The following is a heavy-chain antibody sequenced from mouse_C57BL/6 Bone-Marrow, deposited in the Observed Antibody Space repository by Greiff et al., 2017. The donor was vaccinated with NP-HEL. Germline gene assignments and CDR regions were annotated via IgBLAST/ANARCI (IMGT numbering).Heavy chain of an antibody. V-gene: IGHV2-2*01. CDR3: ARGWEHYFDY. Sequence: QVQLQQSGPGLVQPSQSLSIPCTVSGFSLTSYGVHWVRQSPGKGLEWLGVIWRGGSTAYNAAFISRLSISKDNSTSQVFFKLHCLQADDTAIYYCARGWEHYFDYWGQGTTLTVSS. J-gene: IGHJ2*01. CDR2: IWRGGST. CDR1: GFSLTSYG. D-gene: IGHD2-3*01.